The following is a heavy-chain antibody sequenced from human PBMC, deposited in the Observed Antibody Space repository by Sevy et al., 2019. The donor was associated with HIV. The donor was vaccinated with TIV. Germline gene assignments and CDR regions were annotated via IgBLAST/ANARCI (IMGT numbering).Heavy chain of an antibody. D-gene: IGHD3-10*01. Sequence: GGSLRLSCAVSGFTFSTYTMHWVRQAPGKGLECVAMVSSDGSEINYADSVKGRFTISRDNSRNTLYLQMNSLRAEDTALYCCARNQRGGFDYWGQGTLVTVSS. J-gene: IGHJ4*02. CDR3: ARNQRGGFDY. CDR1: GFTFSTYT. CDR2: VSSDGSEI. V-gene: IGHV3-30-3*01.